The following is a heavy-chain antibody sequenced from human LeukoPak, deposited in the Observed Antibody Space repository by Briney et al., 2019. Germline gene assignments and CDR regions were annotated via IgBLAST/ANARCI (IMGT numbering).Heavy chain of an antibody. Sequence: GGSLRHSCAASGFTVSSNYMSWVRQAPGKGLEWVSVIYSGGSTYYADSVEGRFTISRDNSKNTLYLQMTSLRADDTAVYYCVKDMVSFDSVRGPFDLWGQGTLVTVSS. CDR3: VKDMVSFDSVRGPFDL. CDR1: GFTVSSNY. V-gene: IGHV3-53*05. D-gene: IGHD3-10*02. CDR2: IYSGGST. J-gene: IGHJ4*02.